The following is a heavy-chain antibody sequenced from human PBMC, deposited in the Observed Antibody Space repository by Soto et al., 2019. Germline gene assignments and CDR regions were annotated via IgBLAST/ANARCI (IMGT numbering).Heavy chain of an antibody. V-gene: IGHV1-2*02. Sequence: ASVKVSCKASGYTFTGYYMHWVRQAPGQGLEWMGWINPNSGGTNYAQKFQGRVTMTRDTSISTAYMGLSRLRSDDTAVYYCVTTVTMLDPWGQGTLVTVSS. J-gene: IGHJ5*02. D-gene: IGHD4-17*01. CDR3: VTTVTMLDP. CDR1: GYTFTGYY. CDR2: INPNSGGT.